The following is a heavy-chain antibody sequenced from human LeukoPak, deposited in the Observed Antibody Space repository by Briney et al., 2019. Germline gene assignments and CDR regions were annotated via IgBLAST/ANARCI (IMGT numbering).Heavy chain of an antibody. D-gene: IGHD3-9*01. CDR2: INPNSGGT. J-gene: IGHJ3*02. CDR3: ASFRSDILTGTDAFDI. V-gene: IGHV1-2*02. CDR1: GYTFTGYY. Sequence: ASVKVSCKASGYTFTGYYMHWVRQAPGQGLEWMGWINPNSGGTNYAQKFQGRVTMTRDTSISTAYMELSRLRSDDTAVYYCASFRSDILTGTDAFDIWGQGTMVTVSS.